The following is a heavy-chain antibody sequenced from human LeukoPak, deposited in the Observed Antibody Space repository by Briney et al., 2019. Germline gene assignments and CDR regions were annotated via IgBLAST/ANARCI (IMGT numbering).Heavy chain of an antibody. CDR2: EGSAGGT. CDR3: ASRTWTGPGYYAFDI. J-gene: IGHJ3*02. Sequence: GGSLGLSCAASGFTFSNYAVAWVRQAPGKGLEWVSAEGSAGGTYYADSVRGRFTISRDNSGNTLSLQMSSLRVEDTALYYCASRTWTGPGYYAFDIWGQGTMITVSS. D-gene: IGHD3/OR15-3a*01. V-gene: IGHV3-23*01. CDR1: GFTFSNYA.